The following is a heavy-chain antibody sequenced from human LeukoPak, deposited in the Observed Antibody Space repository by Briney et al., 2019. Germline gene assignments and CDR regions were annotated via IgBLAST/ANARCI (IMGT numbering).Heavy chain of an antibody. CDR3: ARISGSYSSY. CDR1: GGSFSGYY. Sequence: SETLSLTCAVYGGSFSGYYWSWIRQPPGKGLEWIGEINHSGSTNYNPSLKSRVTISVDTSKNQFSLQLRSVTAADTAVYYCARISGSYSSYWGQGTLVTVS. D-gene: IGHD1-26*01. J-gene: IGHJ4*02. CDR2: INHSGST. V-gene: IGHV4-34*01.